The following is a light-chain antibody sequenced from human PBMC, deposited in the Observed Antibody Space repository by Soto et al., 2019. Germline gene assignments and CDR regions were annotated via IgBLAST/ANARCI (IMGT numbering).Light chain of an antibody. Sequence: DIQMTESPSFLFASVGDRVTITCRASQGIRNDLGWYQQKPGQAPKRLIYATSSLQSGVPSRFSGSGTGTEFTLTISSLQPEDFASYYGLHHNSYPLSFGGGTKVEIK. J-gene: IGKJ4*01. CDR1: QGIRND. CDR2: ATS. V-gene: IGKV1-17*01. CDR3: LHHNSYPLS.